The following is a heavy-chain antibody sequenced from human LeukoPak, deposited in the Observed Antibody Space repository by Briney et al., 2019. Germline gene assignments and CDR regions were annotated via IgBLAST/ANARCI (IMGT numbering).Heavy chain of an antibody. D-gene: IGHD3-22*01. Sequence: SETLSLTCTVSGGSISSGGYYWSWIRQHPGKGLEWIGYIYYSGSTYYNPSLKSRVTISVDTSKNQFSLKLSSVTAADTAVYYCARGYYYDSSGYKYYYYGMDVWGQGTTVTVSS. CDR3: ARGYYYDSSGYKYYYYGMDV. J-gene: IGHJ6*02. CDR2: IYYSGST. V-gene: IGHV4-31*03. CDR1: GGSISSGGYY.